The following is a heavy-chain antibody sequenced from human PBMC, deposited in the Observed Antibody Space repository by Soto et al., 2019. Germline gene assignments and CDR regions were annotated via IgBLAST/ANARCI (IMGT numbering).Heavy chain of an antibody. V-gene: IGHV3-11*01. Sequence: QVQLVESGGGLVKPGGSLRLSCAASGFTFSDYYMSWIRQAPGKGLEWVSSISSSGSTIYYADSVKGRFTISRDNAKNSLYLQMNSLRAEATAVYYCARAGREVPTIDSYYYGLDVWGQGTTVTVSS. J-gene: IGHJ6*02. CDR1: GFTFSDYY. CDR2: ISSSGSTI. CDR3: ARAGREVPTIDSYYYGLDV. D-gene: IGHD5-12*01.